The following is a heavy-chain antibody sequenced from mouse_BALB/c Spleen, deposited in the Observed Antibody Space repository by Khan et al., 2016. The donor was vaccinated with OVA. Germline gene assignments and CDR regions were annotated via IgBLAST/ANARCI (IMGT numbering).Heavy chain of an antibody. D-gene: IGHD2-1*01. V-gene: IGHV14-3*02. CDR3: ASEGNYYAPFAY. CDR2: IDPANGNT. CDR1: GFNIKDTY. J-gene: IGHJ3*01. Sequence: VQLKESGAELVKPGASVKLSCTASGFNIKDTYMHWVKQRPEQGLEWIGRIDPANGNTKYDPKFQGKATITADTSSNTAYLQISRLTSADTAVFYCASEGNYYAPFAYWGQGTLVTVSA.